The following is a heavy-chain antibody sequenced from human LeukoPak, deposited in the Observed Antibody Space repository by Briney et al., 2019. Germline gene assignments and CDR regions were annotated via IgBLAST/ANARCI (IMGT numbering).Heavy chain of an antibody. Sequence: GGPLRLSCAASGFTFSGNGMHWVRQAPGKGLEWVAFIRYDGSNKYYADSVKGRFTISRDNSKNTLYLQMNSLRAEDTAVYYCAKLAVAGDAFDIWGQGTMVTVSS. CDR2: IRYDGSNK. J-gene: IGHJ3*02. V-gene: IGHV3-30*02. CDR3: AKLAVAGDAFDI. CDR1: GFTFSGNG. D-gene: IGHD6-19*01.